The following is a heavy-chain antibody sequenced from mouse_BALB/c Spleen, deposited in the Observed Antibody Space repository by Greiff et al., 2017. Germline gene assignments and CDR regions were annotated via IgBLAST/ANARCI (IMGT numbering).Heavy chain of an antibody. V-gene: IGHV1S22*01. J-gene: IGHJ4*01. CDR2: IYPGSGST. D-gene: IGHD3-3*01. CDR3: TRWGTDYAMDY. CDR1: GYTFTSYW. Sequence: LKQPGSELVRPGASVKLSCKASGYTFTSYWMHWVKQRHGQGLEWIGNIYPGSGSTNYDEKFKSKGTLTVDTSSSTAYMHLSSLTSEDSAVYYCTRWGTDYAMDYWGQGTSVTVSS.